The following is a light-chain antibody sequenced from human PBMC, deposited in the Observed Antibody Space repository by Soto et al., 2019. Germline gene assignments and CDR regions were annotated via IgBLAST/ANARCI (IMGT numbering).Light chain of an antibody. Sequence: QSALTQPASVSGSPGQSITISCTGTSRDVGGYKYVSWYQHHPGKGPKLMLYDVSNRPSGVSNRFSGSKSGNTASLTISGLQAEDEADYYCSSYTSSTTYVFGTGTKLTVL. V-gene: IGLV2-14*01. CDR2: DVS. CDR1: SRDVGGYKY. CDR3: SSYTSSTTYV. J-gene: IGLJ1*01.